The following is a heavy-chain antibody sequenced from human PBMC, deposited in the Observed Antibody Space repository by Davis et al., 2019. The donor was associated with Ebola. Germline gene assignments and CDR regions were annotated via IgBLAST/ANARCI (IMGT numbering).Heavy chain of an antibody. V-gene: IGHV3-15*01. CDR3: LTEPSHTRGRILDYSTFDV. Sequence: GESLKISCAASGFSFSSFSMNWVRQAPGKGLEWVGRMKSKADGGTTDYTAPVKGRFNISRDDSKNTLYLQIYSLQTEDTAVYYCLTEPSHTRGRILDYSTFDVWGQGTMVTVSS. CDR1: GFSFSSFS. CDR2: MKSKADGGTT. D-gene: IGHD3-3*01. J-gene: IGHJ3*01.